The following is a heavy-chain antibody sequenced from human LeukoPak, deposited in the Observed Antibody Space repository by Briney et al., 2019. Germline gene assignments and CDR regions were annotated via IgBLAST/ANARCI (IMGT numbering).Heavy chain of an antibody. CDR1: GYSFTSYW. CDR3: ARARGDHYSFDY. CDR2: IDPSDSYT. D-gene: IGHD3-10*01. J-gene: IGHJ4*02. Sequence: GESLRISCKGYGYSFTSYWIIWVRQMPGKGLEWMGRIDPSDSYTNYSPSLQGHVTISADKSISAAYLQWSNLKASDTAMYYCARARGDHYSFDYWSQGTLVTVSS. V-gene: IGHV5-10-1*01.